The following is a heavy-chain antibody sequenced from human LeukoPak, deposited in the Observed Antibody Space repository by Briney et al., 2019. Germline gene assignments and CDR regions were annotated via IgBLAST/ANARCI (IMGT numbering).Heavy chain of an antibody. J-gene: IGHJ4*02. CDR1: GGSINSSSYY. D-gene: IGHD5-24*01. Sequence: SETLSLTCNVPGGSINSSSYYWGWIRQPPGKGLGWIGSIFYSGNTYDNPSLKSRFTISVDTSKNQFSLKLNSMTAADTAVYYCARHRSKWLQSSFDYWGQGTLVTVSS. CDR3: ARHRSKWLQSSFDY. V-gene: IGHV4-39*01. CDR2: IFYSGNT.